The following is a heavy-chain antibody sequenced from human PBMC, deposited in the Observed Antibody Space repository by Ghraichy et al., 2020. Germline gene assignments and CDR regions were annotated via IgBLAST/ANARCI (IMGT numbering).Heavy chain of an antibody. CDR3: ARFERPYSGYDTGVPY. V-gene: IGHV4-39*01. CDR2: IYYSGST. Sequence: SETLSLTCTVSGGSISSSSYYWGWIRQPPGKGLEWIGSIYYSGSTYYNPSLKSRVTISVDTSKNQFSLKLSSVTAADTAVYYCARFERPYSGYDTGVPYWGQGTLVTVSS. D-gene: IGHD5-12*01. J-gene: IGHJ4*02. CDR1: GGSISSSSYY.